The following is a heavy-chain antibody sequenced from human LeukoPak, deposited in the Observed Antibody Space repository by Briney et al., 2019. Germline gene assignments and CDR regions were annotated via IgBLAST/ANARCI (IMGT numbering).Heavy chain of an antibody. J-gene: IGHJ4*02. CDR3: ARPYYDSSGYSIFDY. V-gene: IGHV1-2*02. D-gene: IGHD3-22*01. Sequence: APVKVSCKASRYTFTGYYMHWVRQAPGQGLEWMGWINPNSGGTNYAQKFQGRVTMTRDTSISTAYMELSRLRSDDTAVYYCARPYYDSSGYSIFDYWGQGTLVTVSS. CDR2: INPNSGGT. CDR1: RYTFTGYY.